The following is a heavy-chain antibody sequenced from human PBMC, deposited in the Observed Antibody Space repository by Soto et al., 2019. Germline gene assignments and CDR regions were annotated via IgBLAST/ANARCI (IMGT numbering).Heavy chain of an antibody. J-gene: IGHJ6*02. CDR2: INPNSGGT. CDR3: ARVWGTGSGSRWDYYYYYGMDV. D-gene: IGHD3-10*01. CDR1: GYTFTGYY. V-gene: IGHV1-2*02. Sequence: EASVKVSCKASGYTFTGYYMHWVRQAPGQGLEWMGWINPNSGGTNYAQKFQGRVTMTRDTSISTAYMELSRLRSDDTAVYYCARVWGTGSGSRWDYYYYYGMDVWGQGTTVTVSS.